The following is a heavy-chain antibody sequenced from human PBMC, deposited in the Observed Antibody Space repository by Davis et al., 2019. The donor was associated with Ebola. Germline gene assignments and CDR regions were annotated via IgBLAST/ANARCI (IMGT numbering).Heavy chain of an antibody. V-gene: IGHV1-3*01. J-gene: IGHJ5*02. CDR3: ARDLGMVRGVMVSTHNDWFDP. Sequence: AASVKVSCKASGYTFTSYAMHWVRQAPGQRLEWMGWITVGNGNTKYSQKFQGRVTITRDTSASTAYMELSSLRSDDTAVYYCARDLGMVRGVMVSTHNDWFDPWGQGTLVTVSS. D-gene: IGHD3-10*01. CDR1: GYTFTSYA. CDR2: ITVGNGNT.